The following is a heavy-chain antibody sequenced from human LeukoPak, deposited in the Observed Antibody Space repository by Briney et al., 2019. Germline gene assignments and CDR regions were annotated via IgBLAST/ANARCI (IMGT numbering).Heavy chain of an antibody. V-gene: IGHV3-64*01. Sequence: GGSLRLSCAASGFTSSSYAMHWVRQAPGKGLEYVSAISSNGGSTYYANSVKGRFTISRDNSKNTLYLQMGSLRAEDMAVYYCAREIVVVPAYAFDIWGQGTMVTVSS. CDR1: GFTSSSYA. CDR3: AREIVVVPAYAFDI. CDR2: ISSNGGST. D-gene: IGHD2-2*01. J-gene: IGHJ3*02.